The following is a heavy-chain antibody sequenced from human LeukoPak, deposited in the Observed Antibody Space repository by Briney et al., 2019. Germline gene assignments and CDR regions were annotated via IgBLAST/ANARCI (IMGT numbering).Heavy chain of an antibody. Sequence: SVKVSCKASGGTFSTYSISWVRQAPGQGLECMGGIIPIFGTANSAQKFQGRVTITADESTNTAYMELTSLRSEDTAVYYCARETGHGYNWMGYWGQGTLVTVSS. CDR2: IIPIFGTA. CDR3: ARETGHGYNWMGY. J-gene: IGHJ4*02. CDR1: GGTFSTYS. D-gene: IGHD5-24*01. V-gene: IGHV1-69*13.